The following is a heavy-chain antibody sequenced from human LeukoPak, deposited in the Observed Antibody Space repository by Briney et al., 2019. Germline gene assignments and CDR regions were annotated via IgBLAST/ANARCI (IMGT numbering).Heavy chain of an antibody. V-gene: IGHV3-23*01. D-gene: IGHD3-10*01. J-gene: IGHJ4*02. CDR1: GFTFSAYS. CDR3: ANRLDYYGSGIDDY. Sequence: GGSLRLSCVASGFTFSAYSMTWVRQAPGKGLDWVSSISVSGGGTYYADSVRGRFTISRDNSKNTLYLHMNSLRAEDTAVYYCANRLDYYGSGIDDYWGQGTLVTVSS. CDR2: ISVSGGGT.